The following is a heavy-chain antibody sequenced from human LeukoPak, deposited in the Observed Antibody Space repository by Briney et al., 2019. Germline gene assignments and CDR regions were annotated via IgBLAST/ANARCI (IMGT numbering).Heavy chain of an antibody. V-gene: IGHV4-34*01. D-gene: IGHD2-2*01. CDR3: ARVPCHTYCWNQLSRPFYYYYYYMDV. J-gene: IGHJ6*03. Sequence: KPSETLSLTCAVYGGSFSGYYWSWIRQPPGKGLEWIGEINHSGSTNYNPSLKSRVTISVDTSKNQFSLRLSSVTAADTAVYYCARVPCHTYCWNQLSRPFYYYYYYMDVWGKGTTVTVSS. CDR2: INHSGST. CDR1: GGSFSGYY.